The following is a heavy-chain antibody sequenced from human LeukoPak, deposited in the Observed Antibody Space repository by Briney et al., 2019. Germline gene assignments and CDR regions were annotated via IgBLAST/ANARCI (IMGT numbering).Heavy chain of an antibody. J-gene: IGHJ4*02. CDR1: GFTFSSYG. CDR2: IRYDGSNK. Sequence: GSLRLSCAASGFTFSSYGMHWVRQAPGKGLEWVAFIRYDGSNKYYADSVKGRFTISRDNSKNTLYLQMNSLRAEDTAVCYCAKVAVGGSGSYYPDYWGQGTLVTVSS. CDR3: AKVAVGGSGSYYPDY. D-gene: IGHD3-10*01. V-gene: IGHV3-30*02.